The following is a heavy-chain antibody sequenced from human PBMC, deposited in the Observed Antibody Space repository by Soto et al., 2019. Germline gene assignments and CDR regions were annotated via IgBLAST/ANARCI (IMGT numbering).Heavy chain of an antibody. CDR3: VSKTTMTTPDNY. J-gene: IGHJ4*02. Sequence: QVQLVVSGGGLVKPGGSLRLSCAASGFNFSDYYMSWFRQAPGKGLEWVSYVSGSDTDTNYAESVKGRFTVFRDKTKYAGYMQMDSMIDENTAVFYLVSKTTMTTPDNYGGQGTLVTFSS. CDR1: GFNFSDYY. D-gene: IGHD4-17*01. CDR2: VSGSDTDT. V-gene: IGHV3-11*06.